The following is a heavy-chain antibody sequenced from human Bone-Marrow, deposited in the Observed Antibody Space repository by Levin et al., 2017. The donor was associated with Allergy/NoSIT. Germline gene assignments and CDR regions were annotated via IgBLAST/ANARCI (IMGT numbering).Heavy chain of an antibody. CDR2: IYSNGDT. D-gene: IGHD2-21*01. Sequence: GGSLRLSCAASGFTVYNNYMSWVRQAPGKGLECVSLIYSNGDTRYADSVKGRFTISRDKSKNTLYLQMNSLRAEDTAVYYCVVWWHWGQGTLVTVSS. CDR3: VVWWH. CDR1: GFTVYNNY. V-gene: IGHV3-53*01. J-gene: IGHJ4*02.